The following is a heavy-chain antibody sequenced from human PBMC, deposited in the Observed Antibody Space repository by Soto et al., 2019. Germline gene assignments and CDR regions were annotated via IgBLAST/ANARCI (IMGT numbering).Heavy chain of an antibody. CDR1: GGSINNYY. CDR2: IYSSGST. D-gene: IGHD6-13*01. V-gene: IGHV4-4*07. J-gene: IGHJ4*02. CDR3: ARQTTYSSSWYDY. Sequence: LSLTCTVSGGSINNYYWTWIRQPAGKGLEWIGRIYSSGSTNYNSSLKSRVTMSVDTSKNQISLKLTSVTAADTAVYYCARQTTYSSSWYDYWGQGTLVTV.